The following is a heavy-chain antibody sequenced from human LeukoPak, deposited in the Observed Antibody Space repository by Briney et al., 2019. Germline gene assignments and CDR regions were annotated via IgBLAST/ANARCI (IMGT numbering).Heavy chain of an antibody. V-gene: IGHV3-23*01. D-gene: IGHD3-3*01. J-gene: IGHJ4*02. Sequence: GGSLRPSCAASGFTFSSYAMSWVRQAPGKGLEWVSAISGSGGSTYYADSVKGRFTISRDNSKNTLYLQMNSLRAEDTAVYYCAKSQGFWSGYSDLYFDYWGQGTLVTVSS. CDR3: AKSQGFWSGYSDLYFDY. CDR2: ISGSGGST. CDR1: GFTFSSYA.